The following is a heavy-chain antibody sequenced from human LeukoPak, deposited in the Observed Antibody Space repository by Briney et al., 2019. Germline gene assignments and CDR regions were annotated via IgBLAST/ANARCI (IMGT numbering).Heavy chain of an antibody. CDR3: AGVRDDILTGYYNPPGVHYGMDV. CDR1: GYTFTGYY. D-gene: IGHD3-9*01. Sequence: ASVKVSCKASGYTFTGYYMHWVRQAPGQGLEWMGWINPNSGGTNYAQKFQGRVTMTRDTSISTAYMELSRLRSDDTAVYYCAGVRDDILTGYYNPPGVHYGMDVWGQGTTVTVSS. CDR2: INPNSGGT. J-gene: IGHJ6*02. V-gene: IGHV1-2*02.